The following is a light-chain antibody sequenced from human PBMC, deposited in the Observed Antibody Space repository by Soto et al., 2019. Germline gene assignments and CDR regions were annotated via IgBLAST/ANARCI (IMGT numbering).Light chain of an antibody. CDR2: EVS. CDR1: SSDVGGYNY. J-gene: IGLJ3*02. V-gene: IGLV2-14*01. CDR3: SSYTSGSTPWV. Sequence: QSALTQPASVSGSAGQSITISCTGTSSDVGGYNYVSWYQQHPGKAPKLMIYEVSNRPSGVSNRFSGSKSGNTASLTISGLQAEDEADYYCSSYTSGSTPWVFGGGTKLTVL.